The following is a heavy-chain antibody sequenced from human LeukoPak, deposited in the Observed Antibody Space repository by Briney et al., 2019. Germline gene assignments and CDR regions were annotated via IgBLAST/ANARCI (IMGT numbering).Heavy chain of an antibody. CDR3: ASSITMIVVVTPAPNFDY. V-gene: IGHV1-2*02. J-gene: IGHJ4*02. CDR2: INPNSGGT. Sequence: ASVKVSCKASGYTFTGYYLHWVRQAPGQGLEWMGWINPNSGGTNYAQKFQGRVTMTRDTSISTAYMELSRLRSDDTAVYYCASSITMIVVVTPAPNFDYWGQGTLVTVSS. D-gene: IGHD3-22*01. CDR1: GYTFTGYY.